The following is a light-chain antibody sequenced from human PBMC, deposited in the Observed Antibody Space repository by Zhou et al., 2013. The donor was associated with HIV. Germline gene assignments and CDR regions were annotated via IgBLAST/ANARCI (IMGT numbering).Light chain of an antibody. CDR3: QKYNSVPRT. V-gene: IGKV1-39*01. J-gene: IGKJ1*01. Sequence: DIQMTQSPSSLSASAGDRVTITCRASQTISNYLNWYQQKPGKAPTLLIYKASNLQSGVPSRFSGSGSGADFTLTISGLQPEDVASYYCQKYNSVPRTFGQGTKVEIK. CDR2: KAS. CDR1: QTISNY.